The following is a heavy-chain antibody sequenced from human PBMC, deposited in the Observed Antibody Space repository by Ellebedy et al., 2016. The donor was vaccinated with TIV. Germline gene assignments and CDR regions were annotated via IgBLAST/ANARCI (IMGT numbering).Heavy chain of an antibody. J-gene: IGHJ4*02. Sequence: MPSETLSLTCTVSGGSISSYYWSWIRQPPGKGLEWVGSINHRGSTYYNPSLKSRVTMSVDTSENQFSLRLTSVTAADTALYYCARDGTSVAFDYWGQGTLVTVSS. V-gene: IGHV4-59*04. CDR1: GGSISSYY. CDR2: INHRGST. CDR3: ARDGTSVAFDY. D-gene: IGHD1-7*01.